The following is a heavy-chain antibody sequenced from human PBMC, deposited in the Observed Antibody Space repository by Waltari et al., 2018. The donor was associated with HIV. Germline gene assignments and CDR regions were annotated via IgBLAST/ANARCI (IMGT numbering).Heavy chain of an antibody. V-gene: IGHV1-8*01. CDR1: GYTFRSHD. Sequence: QVQLVQSGAEGKKPGPSVKVACKASGYTFRSHDINWVRQATGQGLEWMGWMNTNSGNTGYEQKFQGRVSMTRNTSISTAYMEMSSLRSEDTAVYYCARGIEVAGTEFQHWGQGTLVTVSS. CDR3: ARGIEVAGTEFQH. D-gene: IGHD6-19*01. CDR2: MNTNSGNT. J-gene: IGHJ1*01.